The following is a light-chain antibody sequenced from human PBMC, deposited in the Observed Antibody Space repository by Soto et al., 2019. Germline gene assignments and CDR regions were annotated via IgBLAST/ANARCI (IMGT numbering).Light chain of an antibody. Sequence: DIQMTQSPSSLSASVGDRVTITCRASQSISSYLHWYQQKPGKAPKLLIYAASSLQSGVPSRFSGSGTGTDFTLTISTLQPEDFASYFWQQSYSTPQTFGQGTKVEIK. CDR2: AAS. CDR1: QSISSY. V-gene: IGKV1-39*01. J-gene: IGKJ1*01. CDR3: QQSYSTPQT.